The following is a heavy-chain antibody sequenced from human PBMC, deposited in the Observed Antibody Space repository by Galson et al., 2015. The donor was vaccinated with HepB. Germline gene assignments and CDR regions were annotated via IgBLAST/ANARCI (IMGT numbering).Heavy chain of an antibody. V-gene: IGHV1-3*02. Sequence: VKVSCKASGCTFTSYAMNWVRQAPGQRLEWMGWSNAGNGNTKYPQEFQGRVTITRDTSASTAYMELSSLRSEDMAVYYCARGGSPHDYGMDVWGQGTTVTVSS. CDR3: ARGGSPHDYGMDV. D-gene: IGHD6-13*01. CDR1: GCTFTSYA. CDR2: SNAGNGNT. J-gene: IGHJ6*02.